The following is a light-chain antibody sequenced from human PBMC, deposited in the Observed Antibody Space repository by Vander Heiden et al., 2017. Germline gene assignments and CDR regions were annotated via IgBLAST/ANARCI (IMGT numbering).Light chain of an antibody. Sequence: QSALTQPASVSGSPAQSTTISCTGTSSDVGGYEYVSWYQHNPGKAPKLLIYEVNNRPSGVSNRFSGSKSGNTASLTISGLQAEDEADYYCSSYTTSDTLLFGGGTKLTVL. CDR2: EVN. V-gene: IGLV2-14*01. CDR3: SSYTTSDTLL. CDR1: SSDVGGYEY. J-gene: IGLJ2*01.